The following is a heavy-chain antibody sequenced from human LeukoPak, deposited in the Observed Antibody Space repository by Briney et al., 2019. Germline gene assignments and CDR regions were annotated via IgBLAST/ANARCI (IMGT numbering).Heavy chain of an antibody. CDR3: AREMGVVTAHGIDV. V-gene: IGHV4-39*02. CDR2: IYYSGST. CDR1: GGSISSISSNNYH. D-gene: IGHD4-23*01. J-gene: IGHJ6*02. Sequence: SEILSLTCIVSGGSISSISSNNYHWGWIRQPPGKGLEWIGSIYYSGSTYYNPSLKSRVTISVDTSKNQFSLKLSSVTAADTALYYCAREMGVVTAHGIDVWGQGTTVTVSS.